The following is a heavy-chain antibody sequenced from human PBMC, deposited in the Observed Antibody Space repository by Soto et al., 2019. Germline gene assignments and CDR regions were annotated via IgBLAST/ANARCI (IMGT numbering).Heavy chain of an antibody. V-gene: IGHV5-51*01. CDR2: IYPGDSDT. Sequence: GESLKISCKGSGYSFTSYWIGWVRQMPGKGLEWMGIIYPGDSDTRYSPSFQGQVTISADKSISTAYLQWSSLKASDTAMYYCARPIGYCSSTSCYAGSYYFDYWGQGTLVTVSS. CDR3: ARPIGYCSSTSCYAGSYYFDY. D-gene: IGHD2-2*01. CDR1: GYSFTSYW. J-gene: IGHJ4*02.